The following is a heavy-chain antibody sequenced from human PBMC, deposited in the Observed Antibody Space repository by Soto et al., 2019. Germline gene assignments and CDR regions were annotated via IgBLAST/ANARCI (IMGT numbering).Heavy chain of an antibody. CDR1: GGSISSSSYY. D-gene: IGHD3-9*01. CDR2: IFYSGST. J-gene: IGHJ4*02. V-gene: IGHV4-39*07. CDR3: ARSRYYDTLTGYYYFDY. Sequence: SETLSLTCTVSGGSISSSSYYWGWIRQPPGKGLEWIGSIFYSGSTNYNPSLKSRVTISVDTSKNQFSLRLTSVTAADTAVYYCARSRYYDTLTGYYYFDYWGQGALVTVSS.